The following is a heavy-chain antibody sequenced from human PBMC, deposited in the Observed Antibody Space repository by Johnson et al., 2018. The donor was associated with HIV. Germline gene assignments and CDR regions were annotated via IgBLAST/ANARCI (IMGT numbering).Heavy chain of an antibody. CDR3: SRACRDGYTCDAFDI. D-gene: IGHD5-24*01. V-gene: IGHV3-66*01. CDR2: IFSGGTT. Sequence: VQLVESGGGLVQPGGSLRLSCAASGFTVSSNYMTWVRQAPGKGLEWVSVIFSGGTTYYADSVTGRFIIARDNSKNTLYLQLNSLRAEDTAVYYCSRACRDGYTCDAFDIWGQGTMVTVSS. J-gene: IGHJ3*02. CDR1: GFTVSSNY.